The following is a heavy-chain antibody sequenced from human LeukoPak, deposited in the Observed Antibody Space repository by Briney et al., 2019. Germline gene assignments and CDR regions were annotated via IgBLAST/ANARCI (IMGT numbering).Heavy chain of an antibody. Sequence: GGSLRLSCAASGFTFSSYGMHWVRQAPGKGLEWVAVISYDGSNKYYADSVKGRFTVSRDNSKNTLYLQMNSLRAEDTAVYYCAKDYGSSWFDYWGQGTLVTVSS. J-gene: IGHJ4*02. V-gene: IGHV3-30*18. D-gene: IGHD6-13*01. CDR3: AKDYGSSWFDY. CDR1: GFTFSSYG. CDR2: ISYDGSNK.